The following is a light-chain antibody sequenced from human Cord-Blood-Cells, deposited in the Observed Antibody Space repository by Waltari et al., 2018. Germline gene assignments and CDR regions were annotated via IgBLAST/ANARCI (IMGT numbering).Light chain of an antibody. CDR1: SSDVGGYNY. Sequence: QSALTQPRSVSGSPGQSVTISCTGTSSDVGGYNYVSWYQQHPGKAPKLMIYDVSKRPSGVPDRFSGSKSCNTASLTISGLQAEDEADYYCCSYAGSYTGVFGGGTKLTVL. J-gene: IGLJ3*02. CDR2: DVS. CDR3: CSYAGSYTGV. V-gene: IGLV2-11*01.